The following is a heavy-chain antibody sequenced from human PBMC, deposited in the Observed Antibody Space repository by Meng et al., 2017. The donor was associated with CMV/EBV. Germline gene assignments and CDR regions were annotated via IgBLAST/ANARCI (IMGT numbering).Heavy chain of an antibody. J-gene: IGHJ4*02. CDR3: ARDYDFWSGYYTGGNFDY. V-gene: IGHV3-30-3*01. CDR2: ISYDGSNK. Sequence: GESLKISCAASGFTFSSYAMHWVRQAPGKGLEWVAVISYDGSNKYYADSVKGRFTISRDNSKNTLYLQMNSLRAEDTAVYYCARDYDFWSGYYTGGNFDYWGQGTLVTVSS. D-gene: IGHD3-3*01. CDR1: GFTFSSYA.